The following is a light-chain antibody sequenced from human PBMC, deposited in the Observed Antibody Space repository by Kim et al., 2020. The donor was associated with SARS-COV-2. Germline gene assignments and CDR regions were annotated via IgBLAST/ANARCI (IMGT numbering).Light chain of an antibody. CDR2: DAS. V-gene: IGKV1-5*01. Sequence: SASVGDRVTITCRARQTISTGLAWYQQKPGKPPNALISDASSLESGVPSRFSGSGSGTEFTLTISSLQPDDFATYYCQEYNSDFTFGPGTKVDIK. CDR3: QEYNSDFT. J-gene: IGKJ3*01. CDR1: QTISTG.